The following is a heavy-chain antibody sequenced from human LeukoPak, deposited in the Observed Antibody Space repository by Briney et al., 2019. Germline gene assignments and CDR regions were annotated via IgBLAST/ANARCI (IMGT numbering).Heavy chain of an antibody. V-gene: IGHV4-59*01. D-gene: IGHD3-9*01. CDR3: VRDPSQSAGFFDD. CDR1: GGSTSGYY. CDR2: IYYSGST. Sequence: SETLSLTCTVSGGSTSGYYWTWIRQPPGKRLEWIGYIYYSGSTNYNPSLKSRVTISVDTSKNQFSLKLTSVTAADTAIYYCVRDPSQSAGFFDDWGQGTLVTVSS. J-gene: IGHJ4*02.